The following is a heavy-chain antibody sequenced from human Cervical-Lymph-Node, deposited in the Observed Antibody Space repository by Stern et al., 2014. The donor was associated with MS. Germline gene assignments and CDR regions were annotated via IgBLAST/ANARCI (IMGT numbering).Heavy chain of an antibody. V-gene: IGHV3-11*01. Sequence: MQLVESGGGLVKPGGSLRLSCAASGFSFRNYYMRWIRPAPGKGLDWVSYISSSGDHIDYSDSLTGRFTISRDNAKNSLYLQMNSLRADDTDRYYCVRADGSTDDYWGQGTLVTVSS. CDR3: VRADGSTDDY. J-gene: IGHJ4*02. CDR1: GFSFRNYY. CDR2: ISSSGDHI. D-gene: IGHD3-10*01.